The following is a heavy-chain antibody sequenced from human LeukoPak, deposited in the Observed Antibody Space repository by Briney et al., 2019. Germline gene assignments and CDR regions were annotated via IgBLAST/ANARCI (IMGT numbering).Heavy chain of an antibody. CDR2: ISYDGSNK. CDR1: GFTFSSYG. V-gene: IGHV3-30*18. D-gene: IGHD3-10*01. Sequence: PGGSLRLSCAASGFTFSSYGMHWVRQAPGKGLEWVAVISYDGSNKYYADSVKGRFTISRDNSKNTLYLQMNSLRAEDTAVYYCAKDFQVTMVRGVIIAGNDYWGQGTLVTVSS. CDR3: AKDFQVTMVRGVIIAGNDY. J-gene: IGHJ4*02.